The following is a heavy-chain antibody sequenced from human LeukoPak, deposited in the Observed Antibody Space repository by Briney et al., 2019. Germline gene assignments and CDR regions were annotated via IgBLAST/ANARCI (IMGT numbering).Heavy chain of an antibody. J-gene: IGHJ5*02. CDR2: IYYSGNT. CDR1: GGSISSYY. Sequence: SETLSLTCTVSGGSISSYYWSWIRQPPGKGLEWIGYIYYSGNTDYNPSLKSRVTMSVDTSKNQFSLKLNSVTAADTAVYYCARDLAGTTALNWFDPWGQGILVTVSS. V-gene: IGHV4-59*12. D-gene: IGHD4-11*01. CDR3: ARDLAGTTALNWFDP.